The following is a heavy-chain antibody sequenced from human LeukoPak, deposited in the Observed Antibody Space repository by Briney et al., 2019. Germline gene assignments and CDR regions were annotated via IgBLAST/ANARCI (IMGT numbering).Heavy chain of an antibody. V-gene: IGHV1-69*06. CDR1: GGTFSSYA. CDR2: IIPIFGTA. D-gene: IGHD3-16*02. Sequence: SVKVSCKASGGTFSSYAISWVRQAPGQGLEWMGGIIPIFGTANYAQKFQGRVTITADKSTSTAYMELSSLRSEDTAVYYCARDRSEGANDAFDIWGQGTMVTVSS. J-gene: IGHJ3*02. CDR3: ARDRSEGANDAFDI.